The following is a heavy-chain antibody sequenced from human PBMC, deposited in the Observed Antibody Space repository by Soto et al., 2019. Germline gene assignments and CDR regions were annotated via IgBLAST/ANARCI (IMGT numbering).Heavy chain of an antibody. Sequence: ASVKVSCKASGGTFSSYAISWVRQAPGQGLEWMGGIIPIFGTANYAQKFQGRVTITADESTSTAYMELSSLRSEDTAVYYCASNYYGSGTYYYYGMDVWGQGTTVTVSS. CDR2: IIPIFGTA. CDR3: ASNYYGSGTYYYYGMDV. J-gene: IGHJ6*02. V-gene: IGHV1-69*13. D-gene: IGHD3-10*01. CDR1: GGTFSSYA.